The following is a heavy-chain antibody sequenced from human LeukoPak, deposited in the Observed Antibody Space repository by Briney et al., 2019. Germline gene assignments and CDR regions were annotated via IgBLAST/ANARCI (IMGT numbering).Heavy chain of an antibody. D-gene: IGHD3-9*01. CDR1: GYTFTSYG. CDR3: ARARDFDWLSPPDY. J-gene: IGHJ4*02. CDR2: ISAYNGNT. Sequence: ASVKVSCKASGYTFTSYGISWVRQAPGQGLEWMGWISAYNGNTNYAQKLQGRVTMTTDTSTSTAYMELRSLRSDDTAVYYCARARDFDWLSPPDYWGQGTLVTVSS. V-gene: IGHV1-18*01.